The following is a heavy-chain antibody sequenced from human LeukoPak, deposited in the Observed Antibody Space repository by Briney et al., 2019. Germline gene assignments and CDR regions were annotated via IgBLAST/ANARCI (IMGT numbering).Heavy chain of an antibody. D-gene: IGHD4-11*01. J-gene: IGHJ4*02. CDR1: GGSFSGYY. V-gene: IGHV4-34*01. CDR2: INHSGST. Sequence: PSETLSLTCAVYGGSFSGYYWSWIRQPPGKGLEWIGEINHSGSTNYNPSLKSRVTISVDTSKNQFSLKLSSVTAADTAVYYCARAGLQYSKNYYFDYWGQGTLVTVSS. CDR3: ARAGLQYSKNYYFDY.